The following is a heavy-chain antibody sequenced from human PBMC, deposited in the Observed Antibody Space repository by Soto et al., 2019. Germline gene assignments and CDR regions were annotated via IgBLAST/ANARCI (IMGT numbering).Heavy chain of an antibody. J-gene: IGHJ6*02. D-gene: IGHD3-16*01. V-gene: IGHV3-21*01. CDR3: VRESVWGSYSPYGMDV. Sequence: EVQLVESGGGLVKPGGSLRLSCAASGFTFSSYSMNWVRQAPGKGLEWVSSISSSSSYIYYADSVKGRFTISRDNAKTSLYLQMNSLRAEDTAVYYCVRESVWGSYSPYGMDVWGQGTTVTVSS. CDR1: GFTFSSYS. CDR2: ISSSSSYI.